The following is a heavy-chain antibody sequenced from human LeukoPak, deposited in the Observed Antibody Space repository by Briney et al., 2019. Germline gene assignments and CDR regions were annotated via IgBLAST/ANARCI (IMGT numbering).Heavy chain of an antibody. CDR2: INPNSGGT. Sequence: ASVKVSCKASGYTFTRYYMHWVRQAPGQGLEWMGWINPNSGGTNYAQKFQGRVTMTRDTSISTAYMELSRLRSDDTAVYYCARAGIPYCSSTSCPYYFDYWGQGTLVTVSS. CDR3: ARAGIPYCSSTSCPYYFDY. CDR1: GYTFTRYY. D-gene: IGHD2-2*01. J-gene: IGHJ4*02. V-gene: IGHV1-2*02.